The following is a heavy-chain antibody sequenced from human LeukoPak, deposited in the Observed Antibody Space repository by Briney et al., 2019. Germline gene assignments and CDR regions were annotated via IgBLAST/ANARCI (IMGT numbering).Heavy chain of an antibody. J-gene: IGHJ4*02. D-gene: IGHD3-3*01. V-gene: IGHV3-30-3*01. CDR2: ISYDGSNK. CDR1: GFTFSSYA. CDR3: ARSERPGITFFAGIIISGAFDS. Sequence: QPGRSLRLSCAASGFTFSSYAMHWVRQAPGKGLEWVAVISYDGSNKYYADSVKGRFTISRDNSKNTLYLQMNSLRAEDTAVYFCARSERPGITFFAGIIISGAFDSWGQGTQVTVSS.